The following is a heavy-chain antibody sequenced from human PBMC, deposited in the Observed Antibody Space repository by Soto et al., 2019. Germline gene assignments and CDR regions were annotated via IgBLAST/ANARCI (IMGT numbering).Heavy chain of an antibody. D-gene: IGHD1-20*01. CDR1: GYTFTDYA. Sequence: QVHLVQSGAEVRETGASVRISCEASGYTFTDYAIHWVRQAHGQRPEWMGWINAANGNIKSSRPFSGRVTMTIDKSASTAYLDLTSLISEDTAVYFCARRGITVTNTYYYGLDVWGQGTAVTVSS. J-gene: IGHJ6*02. CDR2: INAANGNI. V-gene: IGHV1-3*01. CDR3: ARRGITVTNTYYYGLDV.